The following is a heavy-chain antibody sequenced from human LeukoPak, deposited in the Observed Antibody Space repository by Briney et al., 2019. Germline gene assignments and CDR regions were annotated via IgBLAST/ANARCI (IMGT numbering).Heavy chain of an antibody. J-gene: IGHJ4*02. CDR2: INHSGST. CDR3: ARGKFSSSWHDVAVPYDY. Sequence: KASETLSLTCAVYGGSFSGYYWSWIRQPPGKGLEWIGEINHSGSTNYNPSLKSRVTISVDTSKNQFSLKLSSVTAADTAVYYCARGKFSSSWHDVAVPYDYWGQGTLVTVSS. V-gene: IGHV4-34*01. CDR1: GGSFSGYY. D-gene: IGHD6-13*01.